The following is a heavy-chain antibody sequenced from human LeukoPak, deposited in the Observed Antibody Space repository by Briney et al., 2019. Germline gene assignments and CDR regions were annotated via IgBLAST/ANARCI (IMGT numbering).Heavy chain of an antibody. CDR2: IYYTGST. J-gene: IGHJ6*02. CDR3: AREGTARYYHGMDV. D-gene: IGHD6-6*01. V-gene: IGHV4-59*11. CDR1: GGSISSHY. Sequence: KSSETLSLTCSVSGGSISSHYWSWMRQPPGKGLEWIGYIYYTGSTDYNPSLKSRVTISVDTSKNQLSLKLSSVTAADTAVYYCAREGTARYYHGMDVWGQGITVTVSS.